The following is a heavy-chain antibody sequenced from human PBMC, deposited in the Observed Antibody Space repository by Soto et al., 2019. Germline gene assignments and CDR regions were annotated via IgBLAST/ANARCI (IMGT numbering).Heavy chain of an antibody. CDR1: GFTFSDYY. Sequence: PGGSLRLSCAASGFTFSDYYMSWIRQAPGKGLEWVSYISSSGSTIYYADSVKGRFTISRDNAKSSLYLQMNSLRAEDTAVYYCARDSHYYDILTGYLDYWGQGTLVTVSS. CDR3: ARDSHYYDILTGYLDY. J-gene: IGHJ4*02. D-gene: IGHD3-9*01. CDR2: ISSSGSTI. V-gene: IGHV3-11*04.